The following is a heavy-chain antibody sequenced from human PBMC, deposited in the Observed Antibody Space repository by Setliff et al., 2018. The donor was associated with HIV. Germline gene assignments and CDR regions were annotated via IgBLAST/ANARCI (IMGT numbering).Heavy chain of an antibody. Sequence: LRLSCAASGFTFSAYWMNWVRQAPGKGLEWVANIKQDGSEKNYVDSVKGRFTISRDNAKNSLYLQMSSLRAEDTAVYYCARVLMGIAAADEKLDNWGQGTLVTVSS. CDR1: GFTFSAYW. V-gene: IGHV3-7*03. D-gene: IGHD6-13*01. CDR3: ARVLMGIAAADEKLDN. CDR2: IKQDGSEK. J-gene: IGHJ4*02.